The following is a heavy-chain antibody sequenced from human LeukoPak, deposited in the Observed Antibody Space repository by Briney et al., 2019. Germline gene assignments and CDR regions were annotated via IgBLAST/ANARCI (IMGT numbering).Heavy chain of an antibody. Sequence: PGGSLRLSCAASGFTVSSNYMSWVRQAPGKGLEWVSLIYSGGNTYYADSVKGRFTISRDNSKNTLYLQMNSLRAEDTAVYYCAKRTGCSGDSCYGGFDPWGQGTLVTVSS. J-gene: IGHJ5*02. CDR3: AKRTGCSGDSCYGGFDP. D-gene: IGHD2-15*01. V-gene: IGHV3-53*01. CDR1: GFTVSSNY. CDR2: IYSGGNT.